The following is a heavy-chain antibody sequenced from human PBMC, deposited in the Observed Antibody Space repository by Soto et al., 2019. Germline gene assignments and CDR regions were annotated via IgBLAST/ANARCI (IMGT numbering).Heavy chain of an antibody. CDR3: ARVEYSGSYYGRYYYYGMDV. J-gene: IGHJ6*02. CDR2: ISAYNGNT. Sequence: ASVKVSCKASGYTFTSYGISWARQAPGQGLEWMGWISAYNGNTNYAQKLQGRVTMTTDTSTSTAYMELRSLRSDDTAVYYCARVEYSGSYYGRYYYYGMDVWGQGTTVTVSS. CDR1: GYTFTSYG. D-gene: IGHD1-26*01. V-gene: IGHV1-18*01.